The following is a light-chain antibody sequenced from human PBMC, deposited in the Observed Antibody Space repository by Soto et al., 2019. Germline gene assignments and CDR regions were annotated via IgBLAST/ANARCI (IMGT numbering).Light chain of an antibody. CDR3: ETWDSNTHV. CDR1: SGHSSYI. Sequence: QPVLTQSSSASASLGSSVKLTCTLSSGHSSYIIAWHQQQPGKAPRYLMKLEGSGSYNTGSGVPDRFSGSSSGADRYLTISNLQFEDEADYYCETWDSNTHVFGTVTKLTVL. CDR2: LEGSGSY. J-gene: IGLJ1*01. V-gene: IGLV4-60*02.